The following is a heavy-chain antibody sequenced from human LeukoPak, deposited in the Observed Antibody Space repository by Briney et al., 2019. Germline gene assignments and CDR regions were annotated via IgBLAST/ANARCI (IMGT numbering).Heavy chain of an antibody. Sequence: GGSLRLSCAASGFTFSNAWMNWVRQAPGRGLEWVSSISSSSSYIYYADSVKGRFTISRDNAKNSLYLQMNSLRAEDTAVYYCARDSGDSSSSGSVDYWGQGTLVTVSS. V-gene: IGHV3-21*01. CDR2: ISSSSSYI. J-gene: IGHJ4*02. D-gene: IGHD6-6*01. CDR1: GFTFSNAW. CDR3: ARDSGDSSSSGSVDY.